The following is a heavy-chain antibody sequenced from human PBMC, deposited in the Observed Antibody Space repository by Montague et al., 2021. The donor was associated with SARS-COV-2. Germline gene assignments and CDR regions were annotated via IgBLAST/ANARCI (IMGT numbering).Heavy chain of an antibody. CDR2: TYYRSKWYN. V-gene: IGHV6-1*01. CDR1: GDSVSSNSAA. Sequence: CAISGDSVSSNSAAWNWIRQSPSRGLEWLGRTYYRSKWYNDYAVSVKSRITINPDTSKNQFSLQLNSVTPEDTAVYCCAIQPLGYDFVYYYYGMDVWGQGTTVTVSS. J-gene: IGHJ6*02. D-gene: IGHD5-12*01. CDR3: AIQPLGYDFVYYYYGMDV.